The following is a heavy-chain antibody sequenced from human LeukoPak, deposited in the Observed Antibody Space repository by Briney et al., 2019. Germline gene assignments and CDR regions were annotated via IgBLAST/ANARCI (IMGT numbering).Heavy chain of an antibody. CDR1: GGSISSYY. CDR2: IYYSGST. CDR3: AKNGRVRRVVKDLFDY. V-gene: IGHV4-59*01. J-gene: IGHJ4*02. D-gene: IGHD3-10*01. Sequence: SETLSLTCTVSGGSISSYYWSWIRQPPGKGLEWIGYIYYSGSTNYNPSLKSRVTISVETSKNQFSLKLSSVTAADTAVYYCAKNGRVRRVVKDLFDYWGQGTLVTVSS.